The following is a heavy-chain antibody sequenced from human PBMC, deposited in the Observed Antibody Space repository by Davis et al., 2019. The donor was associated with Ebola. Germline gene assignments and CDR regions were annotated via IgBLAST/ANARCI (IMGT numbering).Heavy chain of an antibody. CDR1: GYTFTSYG. D-gene: IGHD2-15*01. CDR3: ARGVAAGVDY. CDR2: MNPNSGNT. Sequence: ASVKVSCKASGYTFTSYGISWVRQAPGQGLEWMGWMNPNSGNTGYAQKFQGRVTMTRNSSISTAYMELSNLRSEDTAVYYCARGVAAGVDYWGQGTLVTVSS. J-gene: IGHJ4*02. V-gene: IGHV1-8*02.